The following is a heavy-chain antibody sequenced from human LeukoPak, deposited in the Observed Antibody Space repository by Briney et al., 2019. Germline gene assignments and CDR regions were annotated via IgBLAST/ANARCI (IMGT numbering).Heavy chain of an antibody. CDR1: GGSISSGGYS. J-gene: IGHJ4*02. CDR2: ISFSGST. D-gene: IGHD4-17*01. CDR3: AREGDYTFGYGAFEY. Sequence: SETLSLTCAVSGGSISSGGYSWSWIRQPPGKGLEWIGYISFSGSTYYNPSLKSRVTISVDTSKNQFSLKLSSVTAADTAVYYCAREGDYTFGYGAFEYWGQGTLVTVSS. V-gene: IGHV4-30-4*07.